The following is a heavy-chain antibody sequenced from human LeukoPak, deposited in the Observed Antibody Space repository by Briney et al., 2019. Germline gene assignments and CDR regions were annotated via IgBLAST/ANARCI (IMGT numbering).Heavy chain of an antibody. J-gene: IGHJ4*02. V-gene: IGHV4-59*02. CDR3: ATVGRAGEYYYDSSGYYLDY. D-gene: IGHD3-22*01. CDR1: GGSVSSYY. Sequence: SETLSLTCTVSGGSVSSYYCSWIRQPPGKGLEWIGYIYYSGSTNYNPSLKSRVTMSVDTSKNQFSLKLRSVTAADTAVYYCATVGRAGEYYYDSSGYYLDYWGQGTLVTVSS. CDR2: IYYSGST.